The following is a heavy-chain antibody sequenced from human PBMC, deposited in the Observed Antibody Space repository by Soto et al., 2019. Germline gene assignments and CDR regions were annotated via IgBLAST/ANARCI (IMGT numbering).Heavy chain of an antibody. Sequence: LRLSCAASGFTFSSYGMHWVRQAPGKGLEWVAVISYDGSNKYYADSVKGRFTISRDNSKNTLYLQMNSLRAEDTAVYYCAKDKAMTLYYYGMDVWGQGTTVTVSS. V-gene: IGHV3-30*18. CDR2: ISYDGSNK. D-gene: IGHD2-2*01. J-gene: IGHJ6*02. CDR1: GFTFSSYG. CDR3: AKDKAMTLYYYGMDV.